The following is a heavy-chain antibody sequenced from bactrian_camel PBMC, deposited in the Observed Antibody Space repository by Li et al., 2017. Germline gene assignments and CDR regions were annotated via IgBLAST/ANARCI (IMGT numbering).Heavy chain of an antibody. CDR3: AASRGFCRLPLLTPDFAS. CDR1: GFSFSNRY. D-gene: IGHD1*01. Sequence: HVQLVESGGGLVQPGGSLRLSCAASGFSFSNRYMSWVRQAPGKGLEWVSSIYSDGSHTYYADSVKGRFTISRDNAKNTAYLQMNSLKAEDTAMYYCAASRGFCRLPLLTPDFASWGQGTQVTVS. V-gene: IGHV3-2*01. CDR2: IYSDGSHT. J-gene: IGHJ6*01.